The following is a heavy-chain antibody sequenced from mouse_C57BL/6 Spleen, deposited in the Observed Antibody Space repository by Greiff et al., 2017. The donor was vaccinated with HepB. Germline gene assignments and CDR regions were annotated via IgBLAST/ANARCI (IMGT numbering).Heavy chain of an antibody. CDR1: GYTFTDYY. D-gene: IGHD2-2*01. Sequence: EVQLQQSGPELVKPGASVKISCKASGYTFTDYYMNWVKQSHGKSLEWIGDINPNNGGTSYNQKFKGKATLTVDKSSSTAYMELRSLTSEDSAVYYCARDMVTDYWGQGTTLTVSS. CDR3: ARDMVTDY. V-gene: IGHV1-26*01. CDR2: INPNNGGT. J-gene: IGHJ2*01.